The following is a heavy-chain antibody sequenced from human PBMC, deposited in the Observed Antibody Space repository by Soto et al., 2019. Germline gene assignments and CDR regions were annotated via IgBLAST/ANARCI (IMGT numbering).Heavy chain of an antibody. J-gene: IGHJ4*02. CDR2: IYYSGST. Sequence: SETLSLTCTVSGGSISSSSYYWGWIRQPPGKGLEWIGSIYYSGSTYYNPSLKSRVTISVDTSKNQFSRKLSSVTAADTAVYYCARHPLLYDFWSGYYDYWGQGTLVTVSS. CDR3: ARHPLLYDFWSGYYDY. D-gene: IGHD3-3*01. V-gene: IGHV4-39*01. CDR1: GGSISSSSYY.